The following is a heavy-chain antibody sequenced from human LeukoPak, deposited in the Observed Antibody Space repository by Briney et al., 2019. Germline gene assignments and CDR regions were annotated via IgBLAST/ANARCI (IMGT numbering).Heavy chain of an antibody. CDR3: AKGTGYSSGWTAY. CDR1: GFTFSNYV. J-gene: IGHJ4*02. Sequence: GGSLRLSCAASGFTFSNYVLSWVRQAPGKGLEWVSTVSVSDDNTNYADTVKGRFTISGDNSKNTIYLQLNSLRAEDTALYYCAKGTGYSSGWTAYWGQGTLVTVSS. CDR2: VSVSDDNT. V-gene: IGHV3-23*01. D-gene: IGHD6-19*01.